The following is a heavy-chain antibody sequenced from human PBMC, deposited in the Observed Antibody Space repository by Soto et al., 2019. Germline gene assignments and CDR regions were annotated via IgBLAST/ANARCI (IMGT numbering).Heavy chain of an antibody. D-gene: IGHD3-3*01. CDR2: ISGSGGST. V-gene: IGHV3-23*01. Sequence: GGSLRLSCAASGFTFSSYAMSWVRQTPGKGLEWVSAISGSGGSTYYADSVKGRFTISRDNSKNTLYLQMNSLRAEDTAVYYCAKSGDFWSGYYLAYWGQGTLVTVSS. CDR1: GFTFSSYA. J-gene: IGHJ4*02. CDR3: AKSGDFWSGYYLAY.